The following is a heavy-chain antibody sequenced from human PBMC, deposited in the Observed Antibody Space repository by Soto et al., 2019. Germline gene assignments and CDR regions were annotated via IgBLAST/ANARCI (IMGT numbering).Heavy chain of an antibody. V-gene: IGHV1-69*01. Sequence: QVQLVQSGAEVKKPGSSVKVSCKASGGTFSSYAISWVRQAHGQGLEWMGGIIPIFGTANYAQKFQGRVTITADESTSTAYMELSSLRSEDTAVYYCARAKNYYYDSSGQGLPFDYWGQGTLVTVSS. D-gene: IGHD3-22*01. CDR2: IIPIFGTA. CDR1: GGTFSSYA. CDR3: ARAKNYYYDSSGQGLPFDY. J-gene: IGHJ4*02.